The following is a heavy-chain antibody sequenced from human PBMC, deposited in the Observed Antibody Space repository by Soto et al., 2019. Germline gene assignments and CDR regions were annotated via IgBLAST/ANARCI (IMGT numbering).Heavy chain of an antibody. CDR2: IDPTNGYI. Sequence: PGGSLRLSCAASGFTFSSYSMNWVRQAPGKGLEWVASIDPTNGYIYYADSVTGRFTISRDNAKNSLYLQMNSLSAEDTAVYYCARLEYCSSTSCHANFYYFDYWGQGTLVTVS. CDR3: ARLEYCSSTSCHANFYYFDY. D-gene: IGHD2-2*01. CDR1: GFTFSSYS. J-gene: IGHJ4*02. V-gene: IGHV3-21*01.